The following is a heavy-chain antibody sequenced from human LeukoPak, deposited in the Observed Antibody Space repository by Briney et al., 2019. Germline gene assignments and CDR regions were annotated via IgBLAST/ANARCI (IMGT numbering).Heavy chain of an antibody. CDR1: GFTFTNAW. CDR3: AKYDTSVNFDY. Sequence: GGSLRLSCVASGFTFTNAWTSWVRQAPGKGLEWVGHIKSKTDGGTTDYAAPVKGRFIISRDDSNHTLYLQMNSLKTDDTAVYYCAKYDTSVNFDYWGQGTLVTVSS. D-gene: IGHD3-22*01. J-gene: IGHJ4*02. V-gene: IGHV3-15*01. CDR2: IKSKTDGGTT.